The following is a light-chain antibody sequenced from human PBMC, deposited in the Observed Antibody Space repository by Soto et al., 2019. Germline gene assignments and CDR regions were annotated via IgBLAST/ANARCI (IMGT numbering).Light chain of an antibody. V-gene: IGKV1-27*01. CDR3: QQRSNWPIT. J-gene: IGKJ5*01. Sequence: DIQMTQSPSSLSASVGDRVTITCRASQGISNYLAWYQQKPGTVPKLLIYAASTRATGLPARFSGSGSGTEFTLTISSLLSEDFAVYYCQQRSNWPITFGQGTRLEI. CDR1: QGISNY. CDR2: AAS.